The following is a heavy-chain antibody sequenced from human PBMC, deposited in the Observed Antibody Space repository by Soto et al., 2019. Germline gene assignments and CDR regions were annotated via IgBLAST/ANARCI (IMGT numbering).Heavy chain of an antibody. Sequence: PGGSLRLSCAASGFTFSSYAMSWVRQAPGKGLEWVSAISGSGGSTYYADSVKGRFTISRDNSKNTLYLQMNSLRAEDTAVYYCAKRGHDSSGYYVDYWGQGTLVTVSS. CDR2: ISGSGGST. CDR3: AKRGHDSSGYYVDY. J-gene: IGHJ4*02. D-gene: IGHD3-22*01. V-gene: IGHV3-23*01. CDR1: GFTFSSYA.